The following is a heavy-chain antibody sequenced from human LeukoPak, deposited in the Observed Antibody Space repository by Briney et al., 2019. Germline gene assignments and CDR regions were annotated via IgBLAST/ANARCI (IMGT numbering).Heavy chain of an antibody. V-gene: IGHV4-34*01. Sequence: SETLSLTCAVYGGSFSGYYWSWIRQPPGKGLEWIGEINHSGSTNYNPSLKSRVTISVDTSKNQFSLKLSSVTAADTAVYYCAGLLLWFGELPWGEGTLVTVSS. J-gene: IGHJ4*02. CDR1: GGSFSGYY. CDR3: AGLLLWFGELP. D-gene: IGHD3-10*01. CDR2: INHSGST.